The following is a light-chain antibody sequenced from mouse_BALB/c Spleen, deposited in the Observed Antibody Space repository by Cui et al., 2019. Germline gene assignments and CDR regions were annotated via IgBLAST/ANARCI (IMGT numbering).Light chain of an antibody. CDR2: RAN. CDR1: QDINSY. J-gene: IGKJ4*01. CDR3: LQYDEFPFT. Sequence: DIKMTKSPPSMYASLGERVTITCKASQDINSYLSWLQQKPGKSPKTLIYRANRLVDGVPSRFSGSGSGQDYSLTISSLEYEDMGIYYCLQYDEFPFTFGSGTKLEIK. V-gene: IGKV14-111*01.